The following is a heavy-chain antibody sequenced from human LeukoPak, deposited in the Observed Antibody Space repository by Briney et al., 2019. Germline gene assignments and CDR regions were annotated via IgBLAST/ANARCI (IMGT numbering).Heavy chain of an antibody. CDR3: ARDARIPIFGVEPTPPGELGY. Sequence: SVKVSCKASGGTFSSYAIGWVREAPGQGREWMGGLIPIFGTANYAQKFQGRVTITTAESTSTAYMELSSLRSEDTATYYYARDARIPIFGVEPTPPGELGYWGQRTLVTVSS. V-gene: IGHV1-69*05. D-gene: IGHD3-3*01. CDR1: GGTFSSYA. CDR2: LIPIFGTA. J-gene: IGHJ4*02.